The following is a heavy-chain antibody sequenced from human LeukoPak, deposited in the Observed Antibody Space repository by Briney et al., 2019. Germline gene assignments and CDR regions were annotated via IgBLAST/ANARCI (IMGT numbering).Heavy chain of an antibody. CDR3: AKHVSSSWYREYFQH. V-gene: IGHV3-23*01. CDR1: GFTFSSYA. J-gene: IGHJ1*01. CDR2: ISGSGGST. Sequence: GGSLRLSCAASGFTFSSYAMSWVRQAPGKGLEWVSAISGSGGSTYYADSVKGRFTISRDNSKNTLYLQMNSLRAEDTAVYYCAKHVSSSWYREYFQHWGQGTLVTVSS. D-gene: IGHD6-13*01.